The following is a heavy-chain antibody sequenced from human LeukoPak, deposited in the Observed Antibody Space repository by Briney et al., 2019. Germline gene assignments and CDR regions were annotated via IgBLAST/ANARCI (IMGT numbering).Heavy chain of an antibody. Sequence: GRSLRLSCAASGFCFSSYSMNWVRQAPGKGLEWVSCISSSSSYIYYADSVKGRFTISRDNAKNSLYLQMNSLRAEDTAVYFCARDPIGGLYYYYMDVWGKGITVTVSS. V-gene: IGHV3-21*01. CDR3: ARDPIGGLYYYYMDV. CDR2: ISSSSSYI. J-gene: IGHJ6*03. CDR1: GFCFSSYS. D-gene: IGHD4-23*01.